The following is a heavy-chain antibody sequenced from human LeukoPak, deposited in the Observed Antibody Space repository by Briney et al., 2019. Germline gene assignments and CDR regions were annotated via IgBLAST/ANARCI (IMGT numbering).Heavy chain of an antibody. CDR2: VYTSGST. CDR1: GGSISSCY. Sequence: SETLSLTCTVSGGSISSCYWSWIRQPAGKGLEWIGRVYTSGSTNYNPSLKSRVTMSVDTSKNQFSLKLSSVTAADTAVYYCAREQGPYYGSGSYYTLFDYWGQGTLVTVSS. V-gene: IGHV4-4*07. CDR3: AREQGPYYGSGSYYTLFDY. D-gene: IGHD3-10*01. J-gene: IGHJ4*02.